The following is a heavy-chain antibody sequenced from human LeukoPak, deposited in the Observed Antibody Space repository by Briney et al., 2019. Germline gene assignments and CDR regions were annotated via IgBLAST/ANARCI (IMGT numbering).Heavy chain of an antibody. Sequence: SETLSLPFTVSGGSISSYYWSWIRQPAGKGGEWIGRIYTSGSTNYNPSLKRRVTISVDTSKNQISLKLSSVTAADTAVYYCAREGLGVDSSGYYYGYWGQGTLVTVSS. CDR1: GGSISSYY. CDR3: AREGLGVDSSGYYYGY. J-gene: IGHJ4*02. CDR2: IYTSGST. D-gene: IGHD3-22*01. V-gene: IGHV4-4*07.